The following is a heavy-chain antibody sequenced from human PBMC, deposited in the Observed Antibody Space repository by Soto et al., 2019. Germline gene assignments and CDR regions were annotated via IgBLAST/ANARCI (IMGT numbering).Heavy chain of an antibody. Sequence: QVQLQESGPGLVKPSGTLSLTCAVSGGSISSSNWWSWVRQPPGKGLEWIGEIYHSGSTNYNPSLNPRLTIPVATPKNHFPLTLTSVPAPDTAVYYCATVGYFTGGTFSRIANWAQGPLFTVSS. CDR2: IYHSGST. D-gene: IGHD2-8*02. CDR3: ATVGYFTGGTFSRIAN. CDR1: GGSISSSNW. V-gene: IGHV4-4*02. J-gene: IGHJ4*02.